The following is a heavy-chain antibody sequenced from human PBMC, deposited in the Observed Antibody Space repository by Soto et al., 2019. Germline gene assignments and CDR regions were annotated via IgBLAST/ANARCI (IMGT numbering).Heavy chain of an antibody. CDR2: IDPSDSYT. J-gene: IGHJ6*02. Sequence: GESLKISCKGSGYSLTSYWISWVRQMPGKGLEWMGRIDPSDSYTNYSPSFQGHVTISADKSISTAYLQWSSLKASDTAMYYCARHALPGGIAVAYGMDVWGQGTTVTVSS. V-gene: IGHV5-10-1*01. CDR1: GYSLTSYW. D-gene: IGHD6-19*01. CDR3: ARHALPGGIAVAYGMDV.